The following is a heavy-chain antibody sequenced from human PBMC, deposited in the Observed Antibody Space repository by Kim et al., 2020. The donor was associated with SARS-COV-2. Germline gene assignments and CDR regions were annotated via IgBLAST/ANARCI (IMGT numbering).Heavy chain of an antibody. CDR1: GGSISSGGYY. V-gene: IGHV4-31*03. J-gene: IGHJ4*02. D-gene: IGHD3-22*01. CDR2: IYYSGST. Sequence: SETLSLTCTVSGGSISSGGYYWSWIRQHPGKGLEWIGYIYYSGSTYYNPSLKSRVTISVDTSKNQFSLKLSSVTAADTAVYYCARYYYDSSGYSGGVLDYWGQGTLVTVSS. CDR3: ARYYYDSSGYSGGVLDY.